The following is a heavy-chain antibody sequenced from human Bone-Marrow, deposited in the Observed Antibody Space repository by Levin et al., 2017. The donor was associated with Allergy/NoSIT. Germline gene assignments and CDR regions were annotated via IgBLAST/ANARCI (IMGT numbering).Heavy chain of an antibody. J-gene: IGHJ3*01. D-gene: IGHD3-10*01. CDR2: IYYIGST. V-gene: IGHV4-59*01. Sequence: GSLRLSCTVSGGSIGRYYWHWLRQPPGKGLEWIGYIYYIGSTDYNPSLKSRVTMSVDTSKNQFSLKLASVTAADTAVYFCARDCITDCARAFDFWGQGTMVTVSS. CDR1: GGSIGRYY. CDR3: ARDCITDCARAFDF.